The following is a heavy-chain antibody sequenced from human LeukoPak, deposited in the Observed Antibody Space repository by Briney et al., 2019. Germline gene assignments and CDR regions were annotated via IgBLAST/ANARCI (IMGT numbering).Heavy chain of an antibody. V-gene: IGHV3-49*03. CDR3: SRDVKYYDSSGPVDY. Sequence: GGSRRLSCTASGFTFGDYAMSWFRQAPGKGREWIGFIRSKAYGGTTEYAASVKGRFTISRDDSKSVAYLQMNSLKTEDTAVYYCSRDVKYYDSSGPVDYWGQGALVTVSS. CDR1: GFTFGDYA. J-gene: IGHJ4*02. CDR2: IRSKAYGGTT. D-gene: IGHD3-22*01.